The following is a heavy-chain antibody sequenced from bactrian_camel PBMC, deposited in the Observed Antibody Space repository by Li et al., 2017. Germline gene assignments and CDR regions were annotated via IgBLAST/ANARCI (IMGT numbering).Heavy chain of an antibody. CDR3: AAGLTYRTPNRLAPTRYRF. Sequence: VQLVESGGGSVQAGGSLRLSCVVSGHSRGSNCVGWYRLPPGRAPAEREGTAAIRRSGGETWYAGSVKGRFTISTDKTKNTLYLRMNMLKPEDTAVYYCAAGLTYRTPNRLAPTRYRFWGQGTQVTV. CDR2: IRRSGGET. D-gene: IGHD1*01. CDR1: GHSRGSNC. V-gene: IGHV3-3*01. J-gene: IGHJ4*01.